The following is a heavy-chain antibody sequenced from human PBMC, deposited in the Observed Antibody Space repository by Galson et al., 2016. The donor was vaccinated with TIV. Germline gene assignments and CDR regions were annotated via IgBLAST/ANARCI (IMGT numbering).Heavy chain of an antibody. CDR1: GFTFYNYW. D-gene: IGHD5-18*01. CDR3: ARVRGDGEYSYGAFEF. CDR2: IEGDGRDK. J-gene: IGHJ4*02. Sequence: SLRLSCAASGFTFYNYWMSWVRQAPGKGLEWVASIEGDGRDKDYVDPVKGRFTISRDNAKNSLYLQMNSLRVEDTAVYYCARVRGDGEYSYGAFEFWGQGTQVTVSS. V-gene: IGHV3-7*01.